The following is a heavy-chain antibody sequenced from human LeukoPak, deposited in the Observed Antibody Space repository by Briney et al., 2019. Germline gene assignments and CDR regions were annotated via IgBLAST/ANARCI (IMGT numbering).Heavy chain of an antibody. CDR2: ISWNSGSI. CDR3: AKSPGGATLNYFDY. J-gene: IGHJ4*02. Sequence: SLRLSCAASGFTFDDYAMHWVRQAPGKGLEWVSGISWNSGSIGYADSVKGRFTISRDNAKNSLYLQMNSLRAEDTALYYCAKSPGGATLNYFDYWGQGTLVTVSS. D-gene: IGHD1-26*01. CDR1: GFTFDDYA. V-gene: IGHV3-9*01.